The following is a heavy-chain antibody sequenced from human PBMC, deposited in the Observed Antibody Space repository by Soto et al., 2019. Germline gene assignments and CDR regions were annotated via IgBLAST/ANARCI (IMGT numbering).Heavy chain of an antibody. CDR2: ISAYNGNT. CDR3: ARSDSVWGRGDYFDY. CDR1: GYTFTSYG. V-gene: IGHV1-18*01. J-gene: IGHJ4*02. D-gene: IGHD3-16*01. Sequence: QVQLVQSGAEVKKPGASVKVSCKASGYTFTSYGISWVRQAPGQGLEWMGWISAYNGNTNYAQKLQGRVTMTTDTATSTAYMELRSLRSDDTAVYYCARSDSVWGRGDYFDYWGQGTLVTVSS.